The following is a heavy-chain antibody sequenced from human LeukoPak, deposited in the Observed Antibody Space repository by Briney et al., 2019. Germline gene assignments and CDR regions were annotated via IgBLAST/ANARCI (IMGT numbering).Heavy chain of an antibody. D-gene: IGHD2-2*02. CDR1: GGSISSGDYY. J-gene: IGHJ4*02. CDR2: IYYSGST. V-gene: IGHV4-30-4*08. Sequence: SQTLSLTCTVSGGSISSGDYYWSWIRQPPGKGLEWIGYIYYSGSTYYNPSLKSRVTISVDTSKNQFSLKLSSVTAADTAVYYCARATRGSDIVVVPAAIRLKTAYYFDYWGQGTLVTVSS. CDR3: ARATRGSDIVVVPAAIRLKTAYYFDY.